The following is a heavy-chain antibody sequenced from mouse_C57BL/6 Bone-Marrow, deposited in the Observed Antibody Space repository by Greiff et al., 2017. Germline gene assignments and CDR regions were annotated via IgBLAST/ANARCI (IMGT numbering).Heavy chain of an antibody. V-gene: IGHV1-50*01. CDR3: ARVGPEDGFAY. J-gene: IGHJ3*01. Sequence: VQLQQPGAELVKPGASVKLSCTASGYTFTSYWMQWVKQRPGQGLEWIGGIDPEDGYTNYTQKFKGKATLTVDTSSSTAYLQLSSLTSEDTAVYYCARVGPEDGFAYWGQGTLVTVSA. CDR1: GYTFTSYW. CDR2: IDPEDGYT.